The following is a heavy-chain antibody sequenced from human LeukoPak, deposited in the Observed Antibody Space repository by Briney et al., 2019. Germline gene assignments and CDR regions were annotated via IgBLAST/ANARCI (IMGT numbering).Heavy chain of an antibody. CDR2: IYTSGST. CDR3: ARHPSYDSSEGWFDP. Sequence: PSETLSLTCTVSGGSISSYYWSWIRQPPGKGLEWIGYIYTSGSTNYNPSLKSRVTISVDTSKNQFSLKLSSVTAADTAVYYCARHPSYDSSEGWFDPWGQGTLVTVSS. CDR1: GGSISSYY. V-gene: IGHV4-4*09. D-gene: IGHD3-22*01. J-gene: IGHJ5*02.